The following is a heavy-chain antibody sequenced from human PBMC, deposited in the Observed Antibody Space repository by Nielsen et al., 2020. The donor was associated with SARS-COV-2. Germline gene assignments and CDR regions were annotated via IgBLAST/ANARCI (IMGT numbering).Heavy chain of an antibody. D-gene: IGHD3-9*01. J-gene: IGHJ6*02. CDR2: ISYDGSIR. V-gene: IGHV3-33*05. Sequence: VRQMPGKGLEWVALISYDGSIRHYEDSVKGRFTISRDNAKNSLYLQMNSLRAEDTAVYYCARDWTPLRYFDWRPDYYYGMDVWGQGTTVTVSS. CDR3: ARDWTPLRYFDWRPDYYYGMDV.